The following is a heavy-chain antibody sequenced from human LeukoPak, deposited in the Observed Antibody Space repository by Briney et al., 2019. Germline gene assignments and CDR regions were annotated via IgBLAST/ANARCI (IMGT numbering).Heavy chain of an antibody. D-gene: IGHD2-2*02. V-gene: IGHV4-38-2*01. J-gene: IGHJ4*02. Sequence: PSETLSLTCAVSGYSISSGYYWGWIRQPPGKGLEWFGAIYHSGSAYYNPSLKSRVTMSVDTSKNQFSLKLTSVTAADTAVYYCVRQRRYCSSSSCHTFDYWGQGALVTVSS. CDR1: GYSISSGYY. CDR3: VRQRRYCSSSSCHTFDY. CDR2: IYHSGSA.